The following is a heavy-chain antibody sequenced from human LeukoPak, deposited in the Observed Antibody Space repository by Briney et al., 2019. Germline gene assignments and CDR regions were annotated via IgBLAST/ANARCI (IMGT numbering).Heavy chain of an antibody. Sequence: GGSLRLSCAASGFTFSNFWMTWFRQAPGKGLEWVANIKQDGSEKYYVDSVKGRFTISRDNAKNSLYLQMTSLGAEDTAVYYCARRGYSGSIYYWGQGTLVTVSS. V-gene: IGHV3-7*01. D-gene: IGHD5-12*01. CDR3: ARRGYSGSIYY. CDR2: IKQDGSEK. J-gene: IGHJ4*02. CDR1: GFTFSNFW.